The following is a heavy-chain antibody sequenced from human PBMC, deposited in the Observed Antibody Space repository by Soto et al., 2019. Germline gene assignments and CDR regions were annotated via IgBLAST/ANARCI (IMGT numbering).Heavy chain of an antibody. CDR1: GFTFSTYA. D-gene: IGHD2-2*01. CDR2: ISYDGTNK. J-gene: IGHJ6*02. CDR3: AREEAACSSTSCYWPRYYYGMDV. Sequence: GGSLRLSCVPSGFTFSTYAMHWVRQAPGKGLEWVAIISYDGTNKYYADSVKGRFTISRDNAKNSLYLQMNSLRAEDTAVYYCAREEAACSSTSCYWPRYYYGMDVWGQGTTVTVSS. V-gene: IGHV3-30*04.